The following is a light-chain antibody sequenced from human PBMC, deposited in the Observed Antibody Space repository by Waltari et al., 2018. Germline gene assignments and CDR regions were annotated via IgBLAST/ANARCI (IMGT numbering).Light chain of an antibody. J-gene: IGLJ2*01. V-gene: IGLV2-14*03. CDR2: DVN. CDR1: SSDIGGYNY. CDR3: SSYTTSNIII. Sequence: QSALTQPAPVSGSPGESPTISCTGTSSDIGGYNYVFWYQQHPGNAPELMIYDVNYPPSGVSNRFSGSKSGNTASLTISGLQAEDEADYYCSSYTTSNIIIFGGGTKLSVL.